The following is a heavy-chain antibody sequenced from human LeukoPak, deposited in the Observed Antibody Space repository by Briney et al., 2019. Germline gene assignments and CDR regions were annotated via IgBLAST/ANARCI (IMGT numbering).Heavy chain of an antibody. D-gene: IGHD3-3*01. CDR1: GGSFSGYY. CDR2: INHSGST. V-gene: IGHV4-34*01. Sequence: SETLSLTCAVYGGSFSGYYWSWIRQPPGKGLEWIGEINHSGSTNYNPSLKSRVTISVDTSKNQFSLKLSSVTAADTAVYYCATQKGNDFWSGYYYYGMDVWGQGTTVTVSS. J-gene: IGHJ6*02. CDR3: ATQKGNDFWSGYYYYGMDV.